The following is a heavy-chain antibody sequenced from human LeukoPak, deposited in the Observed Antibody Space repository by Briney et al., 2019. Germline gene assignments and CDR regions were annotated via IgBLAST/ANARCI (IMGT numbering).Heavy chain of an antibody. D-gene: IGHD3-22*01. J-gene: IGHJ4*02. CDR1: GFTFSSYS. Sequence: SGGSLRLSCAASGFTFSSYSMNWVRQAPGKGLEWGSYISGSSSTIYYADSVKGRFTIPRDNGKNTLYLQMNSLRAEDTAVYYCARGSTYYDSSGQVPFDYWGQGTLATVSS. V-gene: IGHV3-48*01. CDR3: ARGSTYYDSSGQVPFDY. CDR2: ISGSSSTI.